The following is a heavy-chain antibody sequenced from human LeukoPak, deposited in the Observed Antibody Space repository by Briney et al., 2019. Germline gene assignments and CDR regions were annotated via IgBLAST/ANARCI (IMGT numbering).Heavy chain of an antibody. CDR3: AKSGDYDILTGSSIDY. D-gene: IGHD3-9*01. Sequence: GGSLRLSCAASGFTFDDYAMLWVRQAPGKGLEWVSGISWSSGSIGYADSVKGRFTISRDNAKNSLYLQMNSLRAEDTALYYCAKSGDYDILTGSSIDYWGQGTLVTVSS. J-gene: IGHJ4*02. CDR1: GFTFDDYA. CDR2: ISWSSGSI. V-gene: IGHV3-9*01.